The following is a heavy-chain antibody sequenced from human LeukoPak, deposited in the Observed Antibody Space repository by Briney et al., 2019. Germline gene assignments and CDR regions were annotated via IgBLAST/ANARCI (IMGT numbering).Heavy chain of an antibody. V-gene: IGHV3-33*01. D-gene: IGHD2-2*01. CDR1: GFTFSSYG. CDR3: ARAELPAAINSGAFDI. Sequence: PGRSLRLSCAASGFTFSSYGMHWVRQAPGKGLEWVAVIWSDGSNKYYADSVKGRFTISRDNSKNTLYLQMNSRRAEDTAVYYCARAELPAAINSGAFDIWGQGTMVTVSS. J-gene: IGHJ3*02. CDR2: IWSDGSNK.